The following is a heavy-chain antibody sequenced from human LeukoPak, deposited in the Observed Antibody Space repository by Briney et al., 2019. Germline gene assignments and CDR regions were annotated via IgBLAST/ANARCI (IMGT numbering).Heavy chain of an antibody. CDR1: GFTFSSYG. CDR2: ISYDGSNK. Sequence: PGGSLRLSCAASGFTFSSYGMHWVRQAPGKGLEWVAVISYDGSNKYYADSVKGRFTISRDNSKNTLYLQMNSLRAEDTAVYYCARDRVSLRRGRGLNRAWGLGSVYWGQGTLVTVSS. D-gene: IGHD5-12*01. J-gene: IGHJ4*02. V-gene: IGHV3-30*03. CDR3: ARDRVSLRRGRGLNRAWGLGSVY.